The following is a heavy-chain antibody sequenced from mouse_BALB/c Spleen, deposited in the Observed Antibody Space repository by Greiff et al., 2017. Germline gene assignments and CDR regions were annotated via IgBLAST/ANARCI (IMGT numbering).Heavy chain of an antibody. J-gene: IGHJ4*01. V-gene: IGHV1-67*01. D-gene: IGHD2-4*01. CDR1: GYTFTDYA. Sequence: VQVVESGPELVRPGVSVKISCKGPGYTFTDYAMHWVKQSHAKSLEWIGVISTYYGNTNYNQKFKGKATMTVDKSSSTAYMELARLTSEDSAIYYCARRVYYDYEGYYAMDYWGQGTSVTVSS. CDR2: ISTYYGNT. CDR3: ARRVYYDYEGYYAMDY.